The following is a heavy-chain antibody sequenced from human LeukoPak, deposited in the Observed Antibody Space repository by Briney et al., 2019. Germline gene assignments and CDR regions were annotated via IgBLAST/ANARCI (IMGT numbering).Heavy chain of an antibody. CDR3: ARARTMIVVGLDAFDI. CDR2: ISSSSSTI. V-gene: IGHV3-48*04. J-gene: IGHJ3*02. D-gene: IGHD3-22*01. CDR1: GFTFSSYS. Sequence: PGGSLRLSCAASGFTFSSYSMNWVRQAPGKGLEWVSYISSSSSTIYYADSVKGRFTISRDNAKNSLYLQMNSLRAEDTAVYYCARARTMIVVGLDAFDIWGQGTMVTVSS.